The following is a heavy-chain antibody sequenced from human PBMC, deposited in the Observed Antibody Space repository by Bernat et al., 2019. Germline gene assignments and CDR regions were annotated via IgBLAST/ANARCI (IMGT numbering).Heavy chain of an antibody. J-gene: IGHJ6*02. D-gene: IGHD6-13*01. V-gene: IGHV3-74*01. Sequence: EVQLVESGGGLVQPGGSLRLSCAASGFTFSSYCMHWVRQAPGKWLVWVSRISSVGSSTSYADSGKGRFTNSRENAKNTLFLQMNRLRAEETAVYYCARDLKEKQPKSFYFGMDVWGQGTTVTVA. CDR1: GFTFSSYC. CDR3: ARDLKEKQPKSFYFGMDV. CDR2: ISSVGSST.